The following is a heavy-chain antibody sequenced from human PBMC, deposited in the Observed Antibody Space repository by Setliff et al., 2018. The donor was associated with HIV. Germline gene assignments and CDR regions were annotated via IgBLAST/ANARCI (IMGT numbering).Heavy chain of an antibody. CDR3: ATAPTMKVVYSGF. Sequence: ASVKVSCKASGYTFTSYYMHWVQQAPGKGLEWMGRVDPEDGETIYAEKFQGRVTITADTSTDTAYMELSSLRSEDTAVYYCATAPTMKVVYSGFWGQGTLVTVSS. CDR2: VDPEDGET. D-gene: IGHD3-22*01. CDR1: GYTFTSYY. J-gene: IGHJ4*02. V-gene: IGHV1-69-2*01.